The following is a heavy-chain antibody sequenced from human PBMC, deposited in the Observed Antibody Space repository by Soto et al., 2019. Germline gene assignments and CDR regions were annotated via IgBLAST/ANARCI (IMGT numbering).Heavy chain of an antibody. D-gene: IGHD3-22*01. CDR1: GGTFSSYA. V-gene: IGHV1-69*06. CDR3: ARGAYDSSGYYHQFDY. J-gene: IGHJ4*02. CDR2: IIPIFGTA. Sequence: AASVKVSCKASGGTFSSYAISWVRQAPGQGLEWMGGIIPIFGTANYAQKFQGRVTITADKSTSTAYMELSSLRSEDTAVYYCARGAYDSSGYYHQFDYWGQGTLVTVSS.